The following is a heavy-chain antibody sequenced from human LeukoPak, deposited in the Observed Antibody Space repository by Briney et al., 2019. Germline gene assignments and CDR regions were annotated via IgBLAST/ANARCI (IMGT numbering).Heavy chain of an antibody. CDR3: ATTRLGLSGIY. CDR2: ICSNGGST. CDR1: GFTFSSYA. D-gene: IGHD1-1*01. V-gene: IGHV3-64*01. Sequence: GGSLRLSCAASGFTFSSYAMHWVRQAPGKGLEYVAAICSNGGSTYYANSVKGIFTISRDNSTNTLYLQMGSLRAEDMAVYYCATTRLGLSGIYWGQGTLVTVYS. J-gene: IGHJ4*02.